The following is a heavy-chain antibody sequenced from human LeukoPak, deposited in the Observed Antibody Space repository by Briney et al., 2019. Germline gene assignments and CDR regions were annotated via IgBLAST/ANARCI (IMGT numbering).Heavy chain of an antibody. CDR1: GGSISSTTYY. CDR3: ARLRYSYGSKTDY. V-gene: IGHV4-39*01. Sequence: NPSETLSLTCTVSGGSISSTTYYWGRIRQPPGKGLEWFGSIYYSGSTYYNPSLKSRVTISVDTSKNQFSLKLSSVTAADTAVYYCARLRYSYGSKTDYWGQGTLVTVSS. J-gene: IGHJ4*02. D-gene: IGHD5-18*01. CDR2: IYYSGST.